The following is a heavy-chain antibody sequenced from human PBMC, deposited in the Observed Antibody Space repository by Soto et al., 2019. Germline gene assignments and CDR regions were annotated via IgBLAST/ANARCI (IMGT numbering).Heavy chain of an antibody. V-gene: IGHV3-30-3*01. J-gene: IGHJ4*02. D-gene: IGHD3-10*01. Sequence: GGSLRLSCAASGFTFKYYALHWVRQAPGKGLEWVAFISHDDGDNKHQADSVKGRFTISRDNAKSTLYLQMNSLRSEDTAVYFCARDMTMIRGVITRSFDYWGQGTLVTVSS. CDR3: ARDMTMIRGVITRSFDY. CDR1: GFTFKYYA. CDR2: ISHDDGDNK.